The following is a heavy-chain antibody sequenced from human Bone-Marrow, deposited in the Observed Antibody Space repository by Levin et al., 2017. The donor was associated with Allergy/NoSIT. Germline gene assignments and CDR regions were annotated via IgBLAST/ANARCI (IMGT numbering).Heavy chain of an antibody. J-gene: IGHJ4*02. Sequence: GESLKISCVGSGYNFGNYAMHWVRQAPGKGLDWVAVTSHDGGITNYADSVKGRFTVSRDNSKSTLYLQMNGLRSEDTAVYYCARVGYGDYLEYWGQGTLVIVSS. D-gene: IGHD4-17*01. V-gene: IGHV3-30-3*01. CDR2: TSHDGGIT. CDR1: GYNFGNYA. CDR3: ARVGYGDYLEY.